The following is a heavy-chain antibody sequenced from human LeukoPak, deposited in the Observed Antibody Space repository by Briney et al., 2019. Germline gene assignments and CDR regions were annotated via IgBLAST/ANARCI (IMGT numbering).Heavy chain of an antibody. CDR3: SKGRGSTLTNIDF. CDR1: GFAFSSFA. CDR2: VSDSGVNT. J-gene: IGHJ4*02. V-gene: IGHV3-23*01. D-gene: IGHD4-11*01. Sequence: GGSLRLSCAASGFAFSSFAMTWVRQSPGKGLEWVSSVSDSGVNTYYAGSVRGRFTVSRDNFKIILYLQMNSLTVEDTAFYYCSKGRGSTLTNIDFWGQGALVTVSS.